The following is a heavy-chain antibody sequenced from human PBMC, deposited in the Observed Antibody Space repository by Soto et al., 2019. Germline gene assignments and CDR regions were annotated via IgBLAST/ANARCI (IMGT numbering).Heavy chain of an antibody. Sequence: PGGSLRLSCAASGFTFSSYNMNWVRQAPGKGLEWVSSISSSSSYIYYADSVKGRFTISRDNSKNTLYLQMNSLRAEDTAVYYCAKELWFGELLVANGMDVWGQGTTVTVSS. D-gene: IGHD3-10*01. J-gene: IGHJ6*02. CDR2: ISSSSSYI. CDR1: GFTFSSYN. CDR3: AKELWFGELLVANGMDV. V-gene: IGHV3-21*04.